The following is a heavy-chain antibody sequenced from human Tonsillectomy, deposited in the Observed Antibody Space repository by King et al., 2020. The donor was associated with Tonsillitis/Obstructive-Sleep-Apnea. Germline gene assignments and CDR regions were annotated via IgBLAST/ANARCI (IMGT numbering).Heavy chain of an antibody. CDR3: AKAGYCTNGVCYPIDY. V-gene: IGHV3-30*18. CDR1: GFTFSSYG. D-gene: IGHD2-8*01. Sequence: VQLVESGGGVVQPGRSLRLSCAASGFTFSSYGMHWVRQAPGKGLEWVAVISYDGSNKYYADSVKGRFTISRDNSKNTLYLQMNSLRAEDTAVYYCAKAGYCTNGVCYPIDYWGQGTLVTVSS. CDR2: ISYDGSNK. J-gene: IGHJ4*02.